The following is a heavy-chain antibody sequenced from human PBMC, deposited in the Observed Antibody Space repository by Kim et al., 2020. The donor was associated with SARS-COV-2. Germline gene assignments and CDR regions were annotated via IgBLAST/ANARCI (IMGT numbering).Heavy chain of an antibody. Sequence: SETLSLTCTVSGDSISSSSYYWGWIRQPPGKGLEWIGSIYYSGSTYYNPSLKSRVTISVDTSKNQFSLKLSSVTAADTAVYYCATYGPEFSRMDAFDIWGQGTMVTVSS. CDR2: IYYSGST. D-gene: IGHD2-2*01. CDR1: GDSISSSSYY. V-gene: IGHV4-39*01. CDR3: ATYGPEFSRMDAFDI. J-gene: IGHJ3*02.